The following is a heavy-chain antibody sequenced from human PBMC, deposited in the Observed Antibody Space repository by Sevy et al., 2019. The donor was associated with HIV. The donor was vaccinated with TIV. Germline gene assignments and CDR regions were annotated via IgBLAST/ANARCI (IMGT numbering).Heavy chain of an antibody. Sequence: ASVKVSCKASGFTFTSSAVQWVRQARGQRLEWIGWIVVGSGNTNYAQKSQERVTITRDMSTSTAYMELSSLRSEDTAVYYCAADLGAQVVVAATSYYYYGMDVWGQGTTVTVSS. CDR1: GFTFTSSA. J-gene: IGHJ6*02. D-gene: IGHD2-15*01. CDR2: IVVGSGNT. V-gene: IGHV1-58*01. CDR3: AADLGAQVVVAATSYYYYGMDV.